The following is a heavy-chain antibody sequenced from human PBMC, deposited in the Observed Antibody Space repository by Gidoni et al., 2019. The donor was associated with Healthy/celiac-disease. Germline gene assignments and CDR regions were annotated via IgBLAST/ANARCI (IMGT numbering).Heavy chain of an antibody. CDR3: AREWDGYCSSTSCPTLSRYYYYYGMDV. CDR2: INPNSGGT. V-gene: IGHV1-2*02. J-gene: IGHJ6*02. D-gene: IGHD2-2*03. Sequence: QVQLVQSGAEVKKPGASVKVSCKASGYTFTGYYLHWVRQAPGQGLEWMGWINPNSGGTNYAQKFQGRVTMTRDTSISTAYMELSRLRSDDTAVYYCAREWDGYCSSTSCPTLSRYYYYYGMDVWGQGTTVTVSS. CDR1: GYTFTGYY.